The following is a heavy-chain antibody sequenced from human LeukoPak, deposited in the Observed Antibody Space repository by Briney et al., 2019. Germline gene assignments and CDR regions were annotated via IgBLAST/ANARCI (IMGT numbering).Heavy chain of an antibody. V-gene: IGHV1-69*13. D-gene: IGHD3-3*01. J-gene: IGHJ6*03. CDR3: ARNPNGVRFGKRSYYYYMDV. Sequence: GASVKVSCKASGGTFSSYAISWVRQAPGQGLEWMGGIIPIFGTANYAQKFQGRVTVTADESTSTAYMELSSLRSEDTAVYYCARNPNGVRFGKRSYYYYMDVWGKGTTVTVSS. CDR1: GGTFSSYA. CDR2: IIPIFGTA.